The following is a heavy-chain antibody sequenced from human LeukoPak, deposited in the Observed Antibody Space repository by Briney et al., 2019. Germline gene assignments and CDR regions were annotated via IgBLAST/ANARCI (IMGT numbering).Heavy chain of an antibody. CDR1: GYTFTSYG. D-gene: IGHD6-19*01. CDR2: ISAYNGNT. Sequence: AASVKVSCKASGYTFTSYGISWVRQAPGQGLEWMGWISAYNGNTNYAQKLQGRVTMTTDTSTSTAYMELRSLRSDDTAVYYCARVWLSSGWYRALTGDWFDPWGQGTLVTVSS. V-gene: IGHV1-18*01. CDR3: ARVWLSSGWYRALTGDWFDP. J-gene: IGHJ5*02.